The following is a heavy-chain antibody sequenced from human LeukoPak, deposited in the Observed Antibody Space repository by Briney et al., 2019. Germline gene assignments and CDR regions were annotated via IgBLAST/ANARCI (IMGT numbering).Heavy chain of an antibody. D-gene: IGHD3-10*01. Sequence: PSETLSLTCTGSGGSISSSSYYWGWIRQPPGKGLEGIGSIYYSGSTYYNPSLKSRVTISVDTSKNQFSLKLSSVTAADTAAYYCASQPRGFVSGSYRMCWFDPWGQGTLVTVSS. J-gene: IGHJ5*02. V-gene: IGHV4-39*01. CDR1: GGSISSSSYY. CDR3: ASQPRGFVSGSYRMCWFDP. CDR2: IYYSGST.